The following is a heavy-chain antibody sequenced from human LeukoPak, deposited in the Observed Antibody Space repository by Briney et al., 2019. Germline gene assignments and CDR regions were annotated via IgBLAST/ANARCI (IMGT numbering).Heavy chain of an antibody. CDR1: GFTFSSYG. J-gene: IGHJ4*02. Sequence: PGRSLRLSCAASGFTFSSYGMHWVRQAPGKGLEWVAVISYDGSNKYYADSVKGRFTISRDNSKNTLYLQMNSLRAEDTAVYYCARVRFNKYGGFDYWGQGTLVTVSS. V-gene: IGHV3-30*03. CDR3: ARVRFNKYGGFDY. CDR2: ISYDGSNK. D-gene: IGHD3-10*01.